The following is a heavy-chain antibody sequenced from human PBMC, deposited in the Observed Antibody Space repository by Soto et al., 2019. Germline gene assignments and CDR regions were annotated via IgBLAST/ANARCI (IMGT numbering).Heavy chain of an antibody. D-gene: IGHD1-26*01. V-gene: IGHV3-48*02. CDR1: GFTFSSYS. CDR3: AREVGATDYYYGMDV. J-gene: IGHJ6*02. CDR2: ISSSSSTI. Sequence: LRLSCAASGFTFSSYSMNWVRQAPGKGLEWVSYISSSSSTIYYADSVKGRFTISRDNAKNSLYLQMNSLRDEDTAVYYCAREVGATDYYYGMDVWGQGPTVTVSS.